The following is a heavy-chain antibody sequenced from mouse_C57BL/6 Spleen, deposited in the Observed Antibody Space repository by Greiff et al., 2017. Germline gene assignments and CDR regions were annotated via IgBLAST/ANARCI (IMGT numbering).Heavy chain of an antibody. CDR2: IRSKSSNYAT. Sequence: GGGLVQPKGSLKLSCAAPGFTFNTYAMQWVRQAPGKGLEWVARIRSKSSNYATYYADSVKDRFTISRDESKSMLYLQMNNLKTEDTAMYYCVRASSVCVDYAMDYWGQGTSVTVSS. CDR1: GFTFNTYA. CDR3: VRASSVCVDYAMDY. V-gene: IGHV10-3*01. D-gene: IGHD3-2*02. J-gene: IGHJ4*01.